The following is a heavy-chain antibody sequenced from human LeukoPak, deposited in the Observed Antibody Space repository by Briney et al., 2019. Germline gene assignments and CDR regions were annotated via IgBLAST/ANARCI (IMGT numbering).Heavy chain of an antibody. V-gene: IGHV1-2*02. CDR2: IHPNSGGT. CDR1: GYTFTGYY. Sequence: ASVKVSCKASGYTFTGYYIHWVRQAPGQGLEWMGCIHPNSGGTNYAQKSQGRVTLTRDTSIRTVYMELTALRSDDTAVYLCARGGQWLDREIDNWGQGTLVIVSS. CDR3: ARGGQWLDREIDN. J-gene: IGHJ4*02. D-gene: IGHD6-19*01.